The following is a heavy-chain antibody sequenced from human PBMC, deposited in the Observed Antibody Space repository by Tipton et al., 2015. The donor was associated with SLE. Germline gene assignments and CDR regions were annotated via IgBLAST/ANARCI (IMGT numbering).Heavy chain of an antibody. J-gene: IGHJ2*01. CDR1: GGSISSYY. Sequence: TLSLTCTVSGGSISSYYWSWIRQPPGKGLEWIGYIYYSGSTNYNPSLKSRVTISVDTSKNQFSLKLSSVTAADTAVYYCARDRDLYCSGGSCYSLYFDLWGRGTLVTVSS. CDR3: ARDRDLYCSGGSCYSLYFDL. V-gene: IGHV4-59*01. CDR2: IYYSGST. D-gene: IGHD2-15*01.